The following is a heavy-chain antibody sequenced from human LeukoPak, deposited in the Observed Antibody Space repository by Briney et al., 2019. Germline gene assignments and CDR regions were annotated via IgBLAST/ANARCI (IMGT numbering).Heavy chain of an antibody. D-gene: IGHD3-10*01. CDR3: AKAQDYYGSGSPFDY. V-gene: IGHV3-23*01. CDR1: GFTFSSYA. CDR2: ISVSGDST. Sequence: GGSLRLSCAASGFTFSSYAMNWVRQAPGKGLAWVSLISVSGDSTYYADSVKGRFTLSRDNSKNTLYLQMNSLRAEDTAVYYCAKAQDYYGSGSPFDYWGQGTLVTVSS. J-gene: IGHJ4*02.